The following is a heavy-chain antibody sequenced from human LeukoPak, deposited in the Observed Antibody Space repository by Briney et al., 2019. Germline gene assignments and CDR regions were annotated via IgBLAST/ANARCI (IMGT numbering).Heavy chain of an antibody. CDR2: IYYSGST. J-gene: IGHJ4*02. CDR1: GGSISSYY. CDR3: ARVNVGSGYDNFDY. D-gene: IGHD5-12*01. Sequence: SETLSLTCTVSGGSISSYYWSWIRQPPGKGLEWIGYIYYSGSTNYNPSLKSRVTISVDTSKNQFSLKLSSVTAADTAVYYCARVNVGSGYDNFDYWGQGALVTVSS. V-gene: IGHV4-59*12.